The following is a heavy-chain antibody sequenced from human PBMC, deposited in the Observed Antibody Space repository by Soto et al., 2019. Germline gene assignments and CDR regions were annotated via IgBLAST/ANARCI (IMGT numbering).Heavy chain of an antibody. J-gene: IGHJ6*02. CDR3: ARVGIYCSSTSCNYYYYGMDV. V-gene: IGHV1-69*13. Sequence: GASVKVSCKASGGTFSSYAISWVRQAPGQGLEWMGGIIPIFGTANYAQKFQGRVTITAGEFTSTAYMELSSLRSEDTAVYYCARVGIYCSSTSCNYYYYGMDVWGQGTTVTVSS. CDR1: GGTFSSYA. CDR2: IIPIFGTA. D-gene: IGHD2-2*01.